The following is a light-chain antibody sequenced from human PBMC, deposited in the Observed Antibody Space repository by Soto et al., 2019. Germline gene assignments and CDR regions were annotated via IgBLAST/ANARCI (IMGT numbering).Light chain of an antibody. Sequence: EVVMTQSPATLSVSPGDRATLSCRASQSVKKNLAWYRQTLGQAPRLLVYSATTRAAGVPPRFSGSGSGTEFTLTTSSLQSEDSAVYYCQQYDNWPPLTFGQGTKVEI. CDR2: SAT. V-gene: IGKV3-15*01. J-gene: IGKJ1*01. CDR3: QQYDNWPPLT. CDR1: QSVKKN.